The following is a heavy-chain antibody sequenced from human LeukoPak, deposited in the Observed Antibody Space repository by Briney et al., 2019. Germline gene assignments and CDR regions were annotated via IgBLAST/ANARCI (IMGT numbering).Heavy chain of an antibody. CDR2: MNQDGSGK. D-gene: IGHD3-9*01. CDR3: PRANSDT. Sequence: PGGSLRLSCAASGVTFSSYWMSWVRQTPGKGLEWVANMNQDGSGKYYLDSVKGRFTISKDNAKNSLNLQMNSLRVEDTGVYYCPRANSDTRGKETLVT. CDR1: GVTFSSYW. V-gene: IGHV3-7*01. J-gene: IGHJ4*02.